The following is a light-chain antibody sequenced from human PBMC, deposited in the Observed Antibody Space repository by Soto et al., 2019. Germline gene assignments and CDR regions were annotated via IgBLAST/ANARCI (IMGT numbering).Light chain of an antibody. CDR3: QQYNNRPPWT. CDR2: GAS. Sequence: EIVMTQSPATLSVSPGERATLSCRASQSVSSNLAWYQQKPGQAPRLLIYGASTRATGIPARFSGSGSGTEFTLPISSLQSEDFAAYYCQQYNNRPPWTFGQGTKVEIK. CDR1: QSVSSN. J-gene: IGKJ1*01. V-gene: IGKV3-15*01.